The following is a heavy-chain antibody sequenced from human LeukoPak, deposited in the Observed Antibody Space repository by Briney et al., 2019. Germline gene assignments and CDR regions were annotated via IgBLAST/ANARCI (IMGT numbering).Heavy chain of an antibody. CDR3: TRPFGSGSYGSLDV. CDR2: IRTKNNNYAT. CDR1: GFTFSDSA. J-gene: IGHJ6*02. Sequence: GGSLRLSCAASGFTFSDSAIHWVRQASGKGLEWVGRIRTKNNNYATGYTASMKGRFTISRDDSKSTAYLQLNSLKAEDTAVYYCTRPFGSGSYGSLDVWGQGTTVTVSS. V-gene: IGHV3-73*01. D-gene: IGHD3-10*01.